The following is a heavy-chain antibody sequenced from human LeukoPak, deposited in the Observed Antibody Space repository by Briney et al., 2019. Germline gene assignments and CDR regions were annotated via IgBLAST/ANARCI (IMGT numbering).Heavy chain of an antibody. CDR2: INTNTGNP. D-gene: IGHD2-2*01. J-gene: IGHJ5*02. CDR1: GYTFTSYA. CDR3: AREKVPAANYWFDP. Sequence: ASVKVSCKSSGYTFTSYAMNWVRQAPGQGLEWMGWINTNTGNPTYAQGLTGRFVFSLDTSVSTAYLQISSLKAEDTAVYYCAREKVPAANYWFDPWGQGTLVTVSS. V-gene: IGHV7-4-1*02.